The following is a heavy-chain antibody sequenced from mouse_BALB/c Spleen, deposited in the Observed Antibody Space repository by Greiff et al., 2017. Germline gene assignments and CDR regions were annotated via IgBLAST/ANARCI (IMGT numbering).Heavy chain of an antibody. Sequence: EVKLVESGGGLVKPGGSLKLSCAASGFAFSSYDMSWVRQTPEKRLEWVAYISSGGGSTYYPDTVKGRFTISRDNAKNTLYLQMSSLKSEDTAMYYCARQGDYDVFDYWGQGTTLTVSS. D-gene: IGHD2-4*01. CDR1: GFAFSSYD. CDR2: ISSGGGST. V-gene: IGHV5-12-1*01. CDR3: ARQGDYDVFDY. J-gene: IGHJ2*01.